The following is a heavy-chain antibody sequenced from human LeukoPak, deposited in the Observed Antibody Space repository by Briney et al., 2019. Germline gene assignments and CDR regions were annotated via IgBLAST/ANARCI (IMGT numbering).Heavy chain of an antibody. V-gene: IGHV3-48*04. J-gene: IGHJ4*02. CDR2: ISSSSSTI. CDR3: ARVKDLYDFWSGYYTEYFDY. D-gene: IGHD3-3*01. Sequence: AGGSLRLSCAASGFTFSSYSMNWVRQAPGKGLEWVSYISSSSSTIYYADSVKGRFTISRDNAKNSLYLQMNSLRAEDTAVYYCARVKDLYDFWSGYYTEYFDYWGQGTLVTVSS. CDR1: GFTFSSYS.